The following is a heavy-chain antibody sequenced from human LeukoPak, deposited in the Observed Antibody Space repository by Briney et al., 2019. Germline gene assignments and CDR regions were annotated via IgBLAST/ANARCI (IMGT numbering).Heavy chain of an antibody. CDR2: IYHSGST. CDR1: GGSISSYY. D-gene: IGHD3-22*01. CDR3: ARSYDSSGYYYSAFDI. V-gene: IGHV4-59*08. Sequence: PSETLSLTCTVSGGSISSYYWSWIRQPPGKGLEWIGSIYHSGSTYYNPSLKSRVTISVDTSKNQFSLKLSSVTAADTAVYYCARSYDSSGYYYSAFDIWGQGTMVTVSS. J-gene: IGHJ3*02.